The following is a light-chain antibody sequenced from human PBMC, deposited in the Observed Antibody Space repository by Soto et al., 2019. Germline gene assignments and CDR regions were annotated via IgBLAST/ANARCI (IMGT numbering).Light chain of an antibody. V-gene: IGKV1-39*01. CDR2: GAY. J-gene: IGKJ1*01. Sequence: DIQMTQSPSSLSASVGDPVTITGRASQSISGYLSWYHQKPGKAPKLLIYGAYTLQGGVPSRFSGSGSGTEFTLTISGLQPEEFATYYCQQSYDMPWTFGQGTKVDIK. CDR1: QSISGY. CDR3: QQSYDMPWT.